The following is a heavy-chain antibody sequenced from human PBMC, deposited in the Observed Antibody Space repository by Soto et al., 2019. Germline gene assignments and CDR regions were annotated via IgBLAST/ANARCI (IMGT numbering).Heavy chain of an antibody. CDR2: IYYSGST. CDR1: GGSISSGEYY. V-gene: IGHV4-30-4*01. D-gene: IGHD3-22*01. J-gene: IGHJ5*02. CDR3: ARGYDGYYYDSSGS. Sequence: SETLSLTCTVSGGSISSGEYYWSWIRQPPGKGLEWIGYIYYSGSTYYNPSLKSRVTISVDTSKNQFSLKLSSVTAADTAVYYCARGYDGYYYDSSGSWGQGTLVTVSS.